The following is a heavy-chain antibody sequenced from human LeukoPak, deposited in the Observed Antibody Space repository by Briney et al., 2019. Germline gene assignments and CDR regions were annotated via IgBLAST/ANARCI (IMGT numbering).Heavy chain of an antibody. CDR2: ISGSGGST. J-gene: IGHJ3*02. CDR1: GFTFSSYA. CDR3: AKVLAYYYDSSGQVGKYDAFDI. Sequence: GGSLRLSCAASGFTFSSYAMSWVRQAPGKGLEWVSAISGSGGSTYYADSVKGRFTISRDNSKNTLYLQMNSLRAEDKAVYYCAKVLAYYYDSSGQVGKYDAFDIWGQGTMVTVSS. V-gene: IGHV3-23*01. D-gene: IGHD3-22*01.